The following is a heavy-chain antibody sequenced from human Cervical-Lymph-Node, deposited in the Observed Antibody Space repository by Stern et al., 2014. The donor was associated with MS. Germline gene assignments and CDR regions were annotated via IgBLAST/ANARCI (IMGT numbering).Heavy chain of an antibody. CDR1: GYTFSDYY. J-gene: IGHJ4*02. Sequence: VQLVQSGAEVKKPGASVKVSCMPSGYTFSDYYIHWVRQAPGQGLEWMGRINPRGGATDYAQKFQGRVTMTKDTSISAAYMKMSRLGSADTAVYYCARSYSSSWPLDFWGQGSLVTVSP. D-gene: IGHD6-13*01. V-gene: IGHV1-2*06. CDR3: ARSYSSSWPLDF. CDR2: INPRGGAT.